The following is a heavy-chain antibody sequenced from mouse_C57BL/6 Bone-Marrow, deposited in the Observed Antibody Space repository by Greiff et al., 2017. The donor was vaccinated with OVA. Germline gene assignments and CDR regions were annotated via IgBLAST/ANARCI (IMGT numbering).Heavy chain of an antibody. Sequence: QVQLQQPGAELVRPGSSVKLSCKASGYTFTSYWMDWVKQRPGQGLEWIGNIYPSDSVTHYNQKFKDKATLTVDKTASTADMQLNSLTSEVSAVYYFARYLCGYFDYWGQGTTLTVSS. CDR2: IYPSDSVT. V-gene: IGHV1-61*01. CDR3: ARYLCGYFDY. D-gene: IGHD5-1*01. CDR1: GYTFTSYW. J-gene: IGHJ2*01.